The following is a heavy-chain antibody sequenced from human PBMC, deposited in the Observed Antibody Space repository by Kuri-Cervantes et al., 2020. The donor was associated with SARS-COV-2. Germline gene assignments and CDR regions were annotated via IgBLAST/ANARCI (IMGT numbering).Heavy chain of an antibody. Sequence: ASXXXSXXAXGYTFXNNDINWVRQAPGQGLEWVGWVNPENGRAGFAEKFQGRVTISSDTSMNTVYLDLYSLRSGDTAVYYCARGVRGNWDSQHNYYYYMDVWGKGTTVTVSS. J-gene: IGHJ6*03. D-gene: IGHD1-7*01. CDR1: GYTFXNND. CDR2: VNPENGRA. V-gene: IGHV1-8*01. CDR3: ARGVRGNWDSQHNYYYYMDV.